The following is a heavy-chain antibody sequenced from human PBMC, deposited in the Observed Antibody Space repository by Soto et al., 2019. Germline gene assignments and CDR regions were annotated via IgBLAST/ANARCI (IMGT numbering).Heavy chain of an antibody. D-gene: IGHD3-22*01. Sequence: GGSLRLSCAASGFIFENFGMSWVRQAPGKGLEWISSISGSGFKKYYADSVKGRFTISRDNSKSTVYLELNNLSAEDTAVYYCQRDLFDDSKRLFANWGQGILVTVSS. CDR3: QRDLFDDSKRLFAN. CDR1: GFIFENFG. J-gene: IGHJ4*02. V-gene: IGHV3-23*01. CDR2: ISGSGFKK.